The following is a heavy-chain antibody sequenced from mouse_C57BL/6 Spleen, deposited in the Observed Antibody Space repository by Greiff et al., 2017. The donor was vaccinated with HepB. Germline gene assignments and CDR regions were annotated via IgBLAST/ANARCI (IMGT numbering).Heavy chain of an antibody. J-gene: IGHJ2*01. V-gene: IGHV5-4*01. CDR2: ISDGGSYT. CDR3: AREVYYSNYFDY. Sequence: EVQVVESGGGLVKPGGSLKLSCAASGFTFSSYAMSWVRQTPEKRLEWVATISDGGSYTYYPDNVKGRFTISRDNAKNNLYLQMSHLKSEDTAMYYFAREVYYSNYFDYWGQGTTLTVSS. CDR1: GFTFSSYA. D-gene: IGHD2-5*01.